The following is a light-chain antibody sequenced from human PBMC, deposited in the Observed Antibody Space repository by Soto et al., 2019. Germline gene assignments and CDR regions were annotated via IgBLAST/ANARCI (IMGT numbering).Light chain of an antibody. Sequence: EIVLTQSPGTLSLSLGERATLSCRASQSVSNNFLAWYQQKPGQAPRLLIYGASSRATGIPDRFSGSGSGTDFTLTISGLEPEDFAVYYCQQYGSSPSTFGQGTKVDIK. J-gene: IGKJ1*01. CDR3: QQYGSSPST. CDR1: QSVSNNF. V-gene: IGKV3-20*01. CDR2: GAS.